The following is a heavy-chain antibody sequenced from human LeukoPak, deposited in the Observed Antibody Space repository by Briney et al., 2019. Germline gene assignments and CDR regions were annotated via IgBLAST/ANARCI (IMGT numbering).Heavy chain of an antibody. CDR3: ARAPNCIGGSCLRGYFDY. CDR1: GYTFTSYY. CDR2: INPSGGST. D-gene: IGHD2-15*01. Sequence: ASVKVSCKASGYTFTSYYMHWVRQAPGQGLEWMGIINPSGGSTSYAQKFQGRVTMTRDTSTSTVYMELSSLRSEDTAVYYCARAPNCIGGSCLRGYFDYWGQGTLVTVSS. J-gene: IGHJ4*02. V-gene: IGHV1-46*01.